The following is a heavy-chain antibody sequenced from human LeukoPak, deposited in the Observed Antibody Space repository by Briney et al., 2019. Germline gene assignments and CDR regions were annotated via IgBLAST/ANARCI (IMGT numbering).Heavy chain of an antibody. CDR2: ISSSGSTI. CDR1: GFTFSSYE. D-gene: IGHD3-22*01. Sequence: QPGGSLSLSCAASGFTFSSYEMDWVRQAPGKRLEWVSNISSSGSTIYYADSVKGRFTISRDTAKNSLYLQMNSLRAEDTAVYYCARSFSGYYFDYWGQGTLVTVSS. CDR3: ARSFSGYYFDY. V-gene: IGHV3-48*03. J-gene: IGHJ4*02.